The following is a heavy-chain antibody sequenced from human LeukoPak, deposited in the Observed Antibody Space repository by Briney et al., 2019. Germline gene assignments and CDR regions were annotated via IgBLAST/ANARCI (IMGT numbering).Heavy chain of an antibody. Sequence: SETLSLTCTISGGSISSNYWSWIRQPPGKGLEWIGYIYYTGRTNYNPSLKSRVTISVDTSKNQFSLNLNSVTAADTAVYFCARHSWVNGYFDFWGQGTLVTVSS. CDR2: IYYTGRT. J-gene: IGHJ4*02. CDR3: ARHSWVNGYFDF. V-gene: IGHV4-59*08. CDR1: GGSISSNY. D-gene: IGHD4-17*01.